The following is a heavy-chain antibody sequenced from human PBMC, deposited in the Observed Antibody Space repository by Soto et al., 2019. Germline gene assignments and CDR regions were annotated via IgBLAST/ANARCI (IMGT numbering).Heavy chain of an antibody. D-gene: IGHD3-10*01. Sequence: QVQLQESGPGLVKPSQTLSLTCTVSGGSISSGGYYWSWIRQHLGKGLEWIGFIYYSGSTSYNPSRKRRVTISVDPCMNQLALMLSFVTAAETAVYYCARVAWRGVLTNFDYWGQGTLVAVSS. CDR1: GGSISSGGYY. CDR3: ARVAWRGVLTNFDY. J-gene: IGHJ4*02. V-gene: IGHV4-31*03. CDR2: IYYSGST.